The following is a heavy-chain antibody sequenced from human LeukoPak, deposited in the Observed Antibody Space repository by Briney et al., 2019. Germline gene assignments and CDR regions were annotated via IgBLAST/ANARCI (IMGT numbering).Heavy chain of an antibody. V-gene: IGHV2-70*11. CDR1: GFSLSTSGMC. Sequence: SGPALVKPTQTLTLTCTFSGFSLSTSGMCVSWIRQPRGKALEWLARIDWDDDKYYGTSLKTRLTISKDTSKNQVVLTMTNMDPVDTATYYCARIYGDYSSRYYFDYWGQGTLVTVSS. J-gene: IGHJ4*02. CDR2: IDWDDDK. CDR3: ARIYGDYSSRYYFDY. D-gene: IGHD4-17*01.